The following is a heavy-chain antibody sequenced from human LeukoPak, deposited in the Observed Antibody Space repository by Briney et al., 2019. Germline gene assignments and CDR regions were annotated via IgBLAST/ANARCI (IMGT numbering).Heavy chain of an antibody. CDR3: ARKAQTGSHSGPFDI. J-gene: IGHJ3*02. V-gene: IGHV3-48*04. Sequence: GGSLRLSGAASGFTFSSHAMNWVRQAPGKGLEWISSISTDSLTIKYADFVSGQFTISRDDAEHLLFLQMDSLRAEDTAVYYCARKAQTGSHSGPFDIWGQGTLVTVSS. CDR1: GFTFSSHA. D-gene: IGHD1-26*01. CDR2: ISTDSLTI.